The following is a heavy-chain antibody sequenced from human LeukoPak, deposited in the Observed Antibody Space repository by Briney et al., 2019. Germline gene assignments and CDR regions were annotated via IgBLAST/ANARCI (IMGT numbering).Heavy chain of an antibody. CDR2: KKQDGSEK. Sequence: GSLRLSCAASGFTFSSYWISWVRQAPGKGLEWVAHKKQDGSEKYYVDSVKGRFTISRDNAKDSLYLQMNSLRAEDTAVYYCATETNKSGSMGAFDIWGQGTMVTVSS. V-gene: IGHV3-7*01. D-gene: IGHD1-26*01. J-gene: IGHJ3*02. CDR1: GFTFSSYW. CDR3: ATETNKSGSMGAFDI.